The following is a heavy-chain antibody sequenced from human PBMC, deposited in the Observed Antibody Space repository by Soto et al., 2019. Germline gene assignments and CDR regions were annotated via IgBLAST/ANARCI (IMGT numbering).Heavy chain of an antibody. CDR2: IKSKTDGGTT. CDR3: TTDYPMDGWSYPFDY. D-gene: IGHD2-15*01. CDR1: GFTFSNAW. Sequence: GGSLRLSCAASGFTFSNAWMSWVRQAPGKGLEWVGRIKSKTDGGTTDYAAPVKGRFTISRDDSKNTLYLQMNSLKTEDTAVYYCTTDYPMDGWSYPFDYWGQGTLVTVSS. J-gene: IGHJ4*02. V-gene: IGHV3-15*01.